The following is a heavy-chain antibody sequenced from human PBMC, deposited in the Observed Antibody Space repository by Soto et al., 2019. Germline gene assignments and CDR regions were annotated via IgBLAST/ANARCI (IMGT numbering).Heavy chain of an antibody. Sequence: SETLSLTCTVSGGSISSGDYYWSWIRQPPGKGLEWIGYIYYSGSTYYNPSLKSRVTISVDTSKNQFSLKLSSVTAADTAVYYCARGGGSYYATGNFDYWGQGTLVTVSS. CDR2: IYYSGST. CDR3: ARGGGSYYATGNFDY. CDR1: GGSISSGDYY. D-gene: IGHD1-26*01. V-gene: IGHV4-30-4*01. J-gene: IGHJ4*02.